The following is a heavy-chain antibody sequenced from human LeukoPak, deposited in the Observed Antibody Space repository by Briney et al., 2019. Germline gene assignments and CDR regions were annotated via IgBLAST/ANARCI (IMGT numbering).Heavy chain of an antibody. Sequence: SETLSLTCTVSGGSISSYYWSWIRQPPGKGLEWIGRIYTSGSTNYNPSLKSRVTMSVDTSKNQFSLKLRYVTAADTAVYYCAREPCDFWSGYYPYHYYMDVWGKGTTVTVSS. CDR2: IYTSGST. J-gene: IGHJ6*03. CDR3: AREPCDFWSGYYPYHYYMDV. V-gene: IGHV4-4*07. CDR1: GGSISSYY. D-gene: IGHD3-3*01.